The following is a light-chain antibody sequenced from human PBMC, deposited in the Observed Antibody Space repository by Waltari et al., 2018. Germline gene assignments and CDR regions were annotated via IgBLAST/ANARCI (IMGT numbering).Light chain of an antibody. CDR2: GAS. J-gene: IGKJ3*01. Sequence: EIVLTQSPGTLSLSPGERATLSCRASHGISGNSLAWYQQKPGQPPRLLIFGASNWAAGIPDRFTGSGSGTDFTLTISRLEPEDFAVYYCQQYGTSPFTFGAGTRVEIK. CDR1: HGISGNS. CDR3: QQYGTSPFT. V-gene: IGKV3-20*01.